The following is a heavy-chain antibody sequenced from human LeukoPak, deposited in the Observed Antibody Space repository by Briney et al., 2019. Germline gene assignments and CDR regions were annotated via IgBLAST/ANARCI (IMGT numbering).Heavy chain of an antibody. J-gene: IGHJ4*02. D-gene: IGHD6-13*01. Sequence: GASVKVSCKASGYTFTSYDINWVRQATGQGLEWMGWMNPNSGNTGYAQKFQGRVTMTRNTSISTAYMELSSLRSEDTAVYYCARAASYSSSGKTRKNYYSDYWGQGTLVTVSS. CDR3: ARAASYSSSGKTRKNYYSDY. CDR2: MNPNSGNT. CDR1: GYTFTSYD. V-gene: IGHV1-8*01.